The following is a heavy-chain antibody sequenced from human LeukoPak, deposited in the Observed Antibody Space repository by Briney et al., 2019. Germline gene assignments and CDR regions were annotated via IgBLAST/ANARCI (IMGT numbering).Heavy chain of an antibody. CDR2: ISLSGQT. CDR3: SRESGAFCPFGY. Sequence: SETLSLTCGVSGGSIRSTNWWSWVRQPPGQGLEWIGEISLSGQTNFNPSLNGRVTMSLDESRIQLSLKLTSVTAADTAIYYCSRESGAFCPFGYWGQGTLVIV. J-gene: IGHJ4*02. V-gene: IGHV4/OR15-8*02. D-gene: IGHD1-26*01. CDR1: GGSIRSTNW.